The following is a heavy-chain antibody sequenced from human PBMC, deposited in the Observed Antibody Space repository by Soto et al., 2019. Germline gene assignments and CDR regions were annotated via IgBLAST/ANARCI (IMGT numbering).Heavy chain of an antibody. CDR2: ITGSGGTT. CDR3: AKLLLRYFDLGAFDI. V-gene: IGHV3-23*01. CDR1: EFTFSSYA. D-gene: IGHD3-9*01. Sequence: EVQLLESGGDLVQPGGSLRLSCAASEFTFSSYAMSWVRQAPGKGLEWVSSITGSGGTTYYAGSVRGRFTISRDNFKNTLYLQMNSLRAEDTAAYYCAKLLLRYFDLGAFDIWGQGTMVTVSS. J-gene: IGHJ3*02.